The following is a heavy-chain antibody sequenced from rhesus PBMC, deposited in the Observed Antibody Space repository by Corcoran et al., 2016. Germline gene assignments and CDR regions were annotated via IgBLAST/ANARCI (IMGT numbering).Heavy chain of an antibody. D-gene: IGHD3-28*01. CDR3: ARGPITMVVVTLFDY. V-gene: IGHV4S10*01. CDR1: GGSISDSYR. J-gene: IGHJ4*01. CDR2: LSGSCTRP. Sequence: QVQLQESGPGVVKPSETLSLTCAVSGGSISDSYRWSWIRQPHGKGLEWIGYLSGSCTRPPNNPSPKTRVHISKDTSTHQFALKLSSGPAAYTAVYYCARGPITMVVVTLFDYWGQGVLVTVSS.